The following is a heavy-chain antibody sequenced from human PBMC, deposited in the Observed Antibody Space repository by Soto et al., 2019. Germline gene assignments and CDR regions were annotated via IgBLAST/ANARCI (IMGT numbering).Heavy chain of an antibody. CDR1: GDSISSPTW. V-gene: IGHV4-4*02. CDR3: ATRAPIDGDPY. Sequence: QVQLQESGPGLVKPSETLSLTCDVSGDSISSPTWWTWVRQPPGKGLEWIGEFYHSGSTNDNSSLKSRVTISVDKSKNQFSLRLTSVTAADTAVYYCATRAPIDGDPYWGQGTLVTVSS. CDR2: FYHSGST. D-gene: IGHD4-17*01. J-gene: IGHJ4*02.